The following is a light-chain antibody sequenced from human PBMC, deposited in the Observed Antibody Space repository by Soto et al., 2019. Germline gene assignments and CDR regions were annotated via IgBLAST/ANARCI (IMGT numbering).Light chain of an antibody. CDR2: DAS. Sequence: DIQMTQSPSTLSASVGDRVTITCRASLIISRWLACYQQKPWKAPKLLIYDASSLESGVPSSFSGSGSGTEFTLTISSLQPDDFATYYCQQYNSYRTFGQGTKVEIK. CDR1: LIISRW. CDR3: QQYNSYRT. V-gene: IGKV1-5*01. J-gene: IGKJ1*01.